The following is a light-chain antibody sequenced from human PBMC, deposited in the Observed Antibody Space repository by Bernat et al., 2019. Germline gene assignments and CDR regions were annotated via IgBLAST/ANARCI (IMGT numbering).Light chain of an antibody. CDR2: QDD. Sequence: YELTQPPSVSVSPGQTASITCSGDKLGSKYTCWYQQKPGQSPVVVIYQDDKRPSGIPERFSGSHSANTATLTISGAQAMDEADYYCQAWDSSAGVFGGGTKLTVL. CDR1: KLGSKY. CDR3: QAWDSSAGV. J-gene: IGLJ3*02. V-gene: IGLV3-1*01.